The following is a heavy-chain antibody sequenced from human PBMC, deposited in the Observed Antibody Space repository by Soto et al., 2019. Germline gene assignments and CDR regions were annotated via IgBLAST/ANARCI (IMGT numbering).Heavy chain of an antibody. CDR3: ARDPDSSGYYYRDAFDI. D-gene: IGHD3-22*01. CDR2: ISYDGSNK. J-gene: IGHJ3*02. CDR1: GFTFSSYA. V-gene: IGHV3-30-3*01. Sequence: QVQLVESGGGVVQPGRSLRLSCAASGFTFSSYAMHWVRQAPGKGLEWVAVISYDGSNKYYADSVKGRFTISRDNSKNTLYLQMNSLRAEDTAVYYCARDPDSSGYYYRDAFDIWGQGTMVTVSS.